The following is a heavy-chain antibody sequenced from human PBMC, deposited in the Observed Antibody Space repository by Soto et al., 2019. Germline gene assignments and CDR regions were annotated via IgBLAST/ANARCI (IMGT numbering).Heavy chain of an antibody. CDR3: ARVRGLRFLEWLGWFDP. V-gene: IGHV1-69*13. CDR1: GGTFSSYA. CDR2: IIPIFGTA. D-gene: IGHD3-3*01. J-gene: IGHJ5*02. Sequence: SVKVSCKASGGTFSSYAISWVRQAPGQGLEWMGGIIPIFGTANYAQKFQGRVTITADESTSTAYMELSSLRSEDTAVYYCARVRGLRFLEWLGWFDPWGQGTLVTVSS.